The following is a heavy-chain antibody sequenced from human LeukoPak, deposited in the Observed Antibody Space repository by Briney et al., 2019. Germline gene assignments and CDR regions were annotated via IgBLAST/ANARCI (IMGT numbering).Heavy chain of an antibody. CDR2: IFYSGST. J-gene: IGHJ4*02. CDR1: GGSISTSSYY. CDR3: ASLGRPGVRGVKFDY. D-gene: IGHD3-10*01. V-gene: IGHV4-39*07. Sequence: PSETLSLTCTVSGGSISTSSYYWGWVRQPPGKGLEWIGNIFYSGSTYYSPSLKSRVTISLGTSRNQFSLKLNSVTAADTAVYYCASLGRPGVRGVKFDYWGQGTLVTVSS.